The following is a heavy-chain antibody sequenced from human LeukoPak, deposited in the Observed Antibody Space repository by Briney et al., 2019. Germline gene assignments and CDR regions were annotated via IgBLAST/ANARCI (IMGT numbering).Heavy chain of an antibody. CDR1: GGSNSSGGYY. CDR2: IYYSGST. J-gene: IGHJ4*02. D-gene: IGHD3-22*01. Sequence: SETLSLTCTVSGGSNSSGGYYWSWIRQHPGKGLEWIGYIYYSGSTYYNPSLKSRVTISVDTSKNQFSLKLSSVTAADTAVYYCARSYDSRINYFDYWGQGTLVTVSS. CDR3: ARSYDSRINYFDY. V-gene: IGHV4-31*03.